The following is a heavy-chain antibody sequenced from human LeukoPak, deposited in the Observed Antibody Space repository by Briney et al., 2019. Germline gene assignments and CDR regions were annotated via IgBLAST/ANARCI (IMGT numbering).Heavy chain of an antibody. D-gene: IGHD3-22*01. CDR2: ISYDGSNK. J-gene: IGHJ4*02. CDR1: GFTFSSYG. V-gene: IGHV3-30*03. Sequence: GGSLRLSCAASGFTFSSYGMHWVRQAPGKGLEWVAVISYDGSNKYYADSVKGRFTISRDNSKNTLYLQMNSLRSEDTAVYYCARGTLQYYYDSSGYYNYWGQGTLVTVSS. CDR3: ARGTLQYYYDSSGYYNY.